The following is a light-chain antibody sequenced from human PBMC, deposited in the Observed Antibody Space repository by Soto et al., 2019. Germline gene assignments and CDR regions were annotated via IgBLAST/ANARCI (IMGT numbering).Light chain of an antibody. V-gene: IGKV1-39*01. CDR2: AAS. CDR1: QSISNY. CDR3: QQSYSAPIT. J-gene: IGKJ5*01. Sequence: DIQMTQSPSSLSASVGDRVTITCRASQSISNYLNWYQQKPGKAPKLLIYAASSLQSGVPSSFSGSGSGTDFTLTISSLQPEDFATYYCQQSYSAPITFGQGTRLEI.